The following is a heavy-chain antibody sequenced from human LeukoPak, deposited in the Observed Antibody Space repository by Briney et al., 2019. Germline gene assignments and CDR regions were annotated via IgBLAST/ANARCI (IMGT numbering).Heavy chain of an antibody. CDR3: ARGNQQLPRSTPDY. CDR2: IKTDGSTT. J-gene: IGHJ4*02. Sequence: AGGSLRLACAVSGFTFSSSWTHWVRQAPGKGLVWVSHIKTDGSTTAYADSVKGRFTISRDNAKNTLYLQMNSLRAEDTGVYYSARGNQQLPRSTPDYWGQGTLVTASS. CDR1: GFTFSSSW. V-gene: IGHV3-74*01. D-gene: IGHD2-2*01.